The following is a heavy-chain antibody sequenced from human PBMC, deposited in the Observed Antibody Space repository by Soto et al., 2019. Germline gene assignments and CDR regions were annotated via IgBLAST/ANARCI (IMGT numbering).Heavy chain of an antibody. V-gene: IGHV4-34*01. Sequence: SETLSLTCAVYGGSFSGYSWTWIRQPPGTGLEWIGEINHTGSTNYNPSLKSRVTISVDTSKNQFSLKLTPVTAADTAVYYCARDKITGLFDYWGQGTLVTVSS. CDR1: GGSFSGYS. D-gene: IGHD2-8*02. J-gene: IGHJ4*02. CDR2: INHTGST. CDR3: ARDKITGLFDY.